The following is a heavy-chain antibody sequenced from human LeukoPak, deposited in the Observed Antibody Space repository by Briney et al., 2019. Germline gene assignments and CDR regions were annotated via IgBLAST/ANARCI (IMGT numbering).Heavy chain of an antibody. Sequence: GGSLRLSCAASGFTFSNYAMSWVRQAPGKGLEWVPTISGGGVTTYYGDSAKGRFTISRDNSKNTLYLQMNSLRAEDTAVYYCPRQSYASGWNPFDYWGQGILVTVSS. J-gene: IGHJ4*02. CDR1: GFTFSNYA. D-gene: IGHD6-19*01. CDR3: PRQSYASGWNPFDY. CDR2: ISGGGVTT. V-gene: IGHV3-23*01.